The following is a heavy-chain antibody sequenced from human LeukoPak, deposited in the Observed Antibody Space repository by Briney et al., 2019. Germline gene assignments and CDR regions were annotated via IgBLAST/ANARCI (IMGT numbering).Heavy chain of an antibody. D-gene: IGHD2-2*02. J-gene: IGHJ3*02. CDR3: ARDLPPWGYCSSTSCYTYAFDI. Sequence: PGGSLRLSCAASGFTFSSYAMHWVRQAPGKGLEWVAVISHDGSNKYYADSVKGRFTISRDNSKNTLYLQMNSLRAEDTAVYYCARDLPPWGYCSSTSCYTYAFDIWGQGTMVTVSS. CDR1: GFTFSSYA. V-gene: IGHV3-30-3*01. CDR2: ISHDGSNK.